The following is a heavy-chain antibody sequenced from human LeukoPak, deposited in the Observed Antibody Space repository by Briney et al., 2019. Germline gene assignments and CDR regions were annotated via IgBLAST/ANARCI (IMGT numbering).Heavy chain of an antibody. D-gene: IGHD3-10*01. Sequence: SETLSLTCAVSGYSISSGYYWGWVRQPPGKGLEWIGSIFHSGSTYYNPSLKSRVNMSVDTSKNQISLKLSSVTAADTAVYYCARASGSYGSGSYYYYGMDVWGKGTTVTVSS. J-gene: IGHJ6*04. CDR3: ARASGSYGSGSYYYYGMDV. CDR1: GYSISSGYY. V-gene: IGHV4-38-2*01. CDR2: IFHSGST.